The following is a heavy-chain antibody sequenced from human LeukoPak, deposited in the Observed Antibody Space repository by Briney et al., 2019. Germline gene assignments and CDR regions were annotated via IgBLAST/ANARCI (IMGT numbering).Heavy chain of an antibody. D-gene: IGHD5-18*01. CDR3: AREKRIQLGSYYFAY. CDR1: GFTFSNNW. Sequence: SGGSLRLFCAASGFTFSNNWMSWVRQAPGKGLECVANIKKDGSEKYYINSVKGRFTISRDNAENSVFLQMNSLRAEDTAVYYCAREKRIQLGSYYFAYWGQGTLVTVSS. CDR2: IKKDGSEK. J-gene: IGHJ4*02. V-gene: IGHV3-7*01.